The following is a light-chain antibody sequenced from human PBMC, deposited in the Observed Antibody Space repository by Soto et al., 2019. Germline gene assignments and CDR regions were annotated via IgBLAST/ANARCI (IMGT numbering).Light chain of an antibody. CDR1: QSVGNN. J-gene: IGKJ5*01. Sequence: EIVMTQSPATLSVSPGERATLSCRASQSVGNNLVWYQQKPGQAPRLLIYGASTRAAGIPDRFSGSGSGTDFTLTINSLQAEDVAVYYCQQHYINPITFGQGTRLEIK. CDR3: QQHYINPIT. CDR2: GAS. V-gene: IGKV3-15*01.